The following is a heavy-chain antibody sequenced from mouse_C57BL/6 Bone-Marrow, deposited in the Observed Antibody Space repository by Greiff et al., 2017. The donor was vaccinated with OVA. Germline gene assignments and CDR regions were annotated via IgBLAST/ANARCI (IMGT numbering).Heavy chain of an antibody. CDR1: GFNIKDDY. D-gene: IGHD1-1*01. CDR2: FDPENGDT. Sequence: VQLQQSGAELVRPGASVKLSCTASGFNIKDDYMHWVKQRPEQGLEWIGWFDPENGDTEYASKFQGKATITADTSSNTAYLQLSSLTSEDTAVYYCTTSYGSSYWGQGTTLTVSS. CDR3: TTSYGSSY. V-gene: IGHV14-4*01. J-gene: IGHJ2*01.